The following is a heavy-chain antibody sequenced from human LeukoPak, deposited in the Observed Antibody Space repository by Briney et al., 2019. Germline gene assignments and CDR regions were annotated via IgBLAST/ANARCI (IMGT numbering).Heavy chain of an antibody. CDR3: ARFRVVRAVKVVYGMDV. D-gene: IGHD3-10*01. J-gene: IGHJ6*02. CDR1: GYTFTSYG. Sequence: ASVKVSCKASGYTFTSYGISWVRQAPGQGLEWMGWISAYNGNTNYAQKLQGRVTMTTDTSTSTAYMELRSLRSDDTAVYYCARFRVVRAVKVVYGMDVWGQGTTVTVSS. CDR2: ISAYNGNT. V-gene: IGHV1-18*01.